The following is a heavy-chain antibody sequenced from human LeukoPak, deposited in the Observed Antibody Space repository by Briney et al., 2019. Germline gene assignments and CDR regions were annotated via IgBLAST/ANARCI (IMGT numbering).Heavy chain of an antibody. CDR2: MNPNSGNT. CDR3: ARVRGRSGATSYY. V-gene: IGHV1-8*01. J-gene: IGHJ4*02. CDR1: GYTFTSYD. D-gene: IGHD1-26*01. Sequence: ASVKVSCKASGYTFTSYDINWVRQATGQGLEWMGWMNPNSGNTGYAQKFQGRVTMTRNTSISTAYMELSSLRSEDMAVYYCARVRGRSGATSYYWGQGTLVTVSS.